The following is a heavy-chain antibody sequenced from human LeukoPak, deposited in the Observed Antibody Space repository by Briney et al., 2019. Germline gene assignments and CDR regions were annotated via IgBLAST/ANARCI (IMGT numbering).Heavy chain of an antibody. J-gene: IGHJ4*02. V-gene: IGHV4-30-2*01. D-gene: IGHD5-18*01. Sequence: SETLSLTCAVSGGSISSGGYSWSWIRQPPGKGLEWIGYIYHSGSTYYNPSLKSRVTISVDRSKNQFSLKLSSVTAADTAVYYCAKDLQLWSYWGQGTLVTVSS. CDR2: IYHSGST. CDR1: GGSISSGGYS. CDR3: AKDLQLWSY.